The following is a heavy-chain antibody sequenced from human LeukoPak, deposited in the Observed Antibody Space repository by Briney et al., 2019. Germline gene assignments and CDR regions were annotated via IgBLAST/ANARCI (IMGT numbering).Heavy chain of an antibody. V-gene: IGHV6-1*01. CDR2: TYYRSKWHN. Sequence: SQTLSLTCAISGDSVSSYSAAWNWIRQSPSSGLEWLGRTYYRSKWHNDYALSVKSRITINADTSKNQFSLQLNSVTPEDTAVYYCVRFKDSSGCYGFDFWGQGTLVTVSS. CDR3: VRFKDSSGCYGFDF. D-gene: IGHD6-19*01. J-gene: IGHJ4*02. CDR1: GDSVSSYSAA.